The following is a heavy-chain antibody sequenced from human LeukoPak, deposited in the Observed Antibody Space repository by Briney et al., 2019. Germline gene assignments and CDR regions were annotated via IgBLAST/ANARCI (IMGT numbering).Heavy chain of an antibody. CDR3: ARGLASSNWPHWFDP. Sequence: GGSLRLSCAASGFTFSNYEMNWVRQAPGKGLEWVSYISAIDSTTYYADSVNGRFTISRDNAKNSLYLQMNSLRVEDTAVYHCARGLASSNWPHWFDPWGQGTLVSVSS. J-gene: IGHJ5*02. D-gene: IGHD6-13*01. CDR2: ISAIDSTT. V-gene: IGHV3-48*03. CDR1: GFTFSNYE.